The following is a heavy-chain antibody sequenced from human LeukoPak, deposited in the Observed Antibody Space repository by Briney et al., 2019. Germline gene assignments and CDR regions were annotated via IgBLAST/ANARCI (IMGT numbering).Heavy chain of an antibody. Sequence: ASVKVSCKASGYTFTNYALHWVRQAPGQRLEWMGWINTGNGNTKYSQKFQGRVIITRATSASTAYMELSSLRSEDTAVYYCARVGSSGYDSRPVFNYWGQGTLVTVS. CDR2: INTGNGNT. CDR1: GYTFTNYA. J-gene: IGHJ4*02. D-gene: IGHD5-12*01. CDR3: ARVGSSGYDSRPVFNY. V-gene: IGHV1-3*04.